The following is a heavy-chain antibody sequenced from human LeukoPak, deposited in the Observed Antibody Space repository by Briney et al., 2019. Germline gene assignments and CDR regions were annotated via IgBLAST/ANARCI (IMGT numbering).Heavy chain of an antibody. J-gene: IGHJ4*02. CDR3: ARNRGYSGYEIGY. CDR2: IYTSGST. D-gene: IGHD5-12*01. Sequence: PSETLSLTCAVYGGSFSGYYWSWIRQPAGKGLEWIGRIYTSGSTNYNPSLKSRVTTSVDTSKNQFSLKLSSVTAADTAVYYCARNRGYSGYEIGYWGQGTLVTVSS. V-gene: IGHV4-59*10. CDR1: GGSFSGYY.